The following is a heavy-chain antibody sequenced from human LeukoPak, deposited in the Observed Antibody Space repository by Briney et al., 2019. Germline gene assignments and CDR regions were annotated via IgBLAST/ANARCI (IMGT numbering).Heavy chain of an antibody. J-gene: IGHJ4*02. CDR3: ALLAVASDFDY. Sequence: GGALRLSCAASGFTFSSYEMNWVRQAPGKGREWVANIGYSGRTIYYADSVKGRFTISRDNAKNSLYLQMNSLRVEDTAVYYCALLAVASDFDYWGQGALVTVSS. D-gene: IGHD6-19*01. CDR1: GFTFSSYE. CDR2: IGYSGRTI. V-gene: IGHV3-48*03.